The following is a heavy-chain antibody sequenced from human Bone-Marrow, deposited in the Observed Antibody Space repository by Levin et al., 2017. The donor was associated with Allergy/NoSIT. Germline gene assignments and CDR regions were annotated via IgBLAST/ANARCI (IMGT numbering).Heavy chain of an antibody. Sequence: SCAASGFTFSDYMMHWVRQAPGKGLEWVAVISDDGDSQYYADSVKGRFTVSRDNSKNTLYLQMSSLRPEDTAVYYCARDLPPYSGSYHFNHWGQGTLVIVSS. V-gene: IGHV3-30*14. CDR2: ISDDGDSQ. D-gene: IGHD1-26*01. CDR3: ARDLPPYSGSYHFNH. CDR1: GFTFSDYM. J-gene: IGHJ4*02.